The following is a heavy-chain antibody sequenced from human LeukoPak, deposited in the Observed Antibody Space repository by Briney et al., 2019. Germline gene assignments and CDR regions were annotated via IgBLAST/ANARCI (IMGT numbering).Heavy chain of an antibody. Sequence: ASVKVSCKASGYTFTGYYMHWVRQAPGQGLEWMGWINPNSGGTNYAQKFQGRVTMTRDTSISTAYMELSRLRSDDTAAYYCARDYGDYYYGMDVWGQGTTVTVSS. CDR2: INPNSGGT. D-gene: IGHD4-17*01. CDR3: ARDYGDYYYGMDV. CDR1: GYTFTGYY. J-gene: IGHJ6*02. V-gene: IGHV1-2*02.